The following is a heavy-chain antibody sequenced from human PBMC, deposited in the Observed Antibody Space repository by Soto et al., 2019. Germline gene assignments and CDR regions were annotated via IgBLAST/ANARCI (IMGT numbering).Heavy chain of an antibody. J-gene: IGHJ4*02. CDR2: IYYSGST. CDR3: ARVGWVGAYYDSSGYYPTSFDY. D-gene: IGHD3-22*01. V-gene: IGHV4-39*01. Sequence: SETLSLTCTVSGGSISSSSYYWGWIRQPPGKGLEWIGSIYYSGSTYYNPSLKSRVTISVDTSKNQFSLKLSSVTAADTAVYYCARVGWVGAYYDSSGYYPTSFDYWGQGTLVTVSS. CDR1: GGSISSSSYY.